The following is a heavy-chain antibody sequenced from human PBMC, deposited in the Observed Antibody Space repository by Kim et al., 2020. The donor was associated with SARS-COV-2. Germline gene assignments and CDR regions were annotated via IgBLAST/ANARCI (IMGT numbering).Heavy chain of an antibody. CDR3: AKLMYNWNYFSTLDY. V-gene: IGHV3-30*02. J-gene: IGHJ4*02. Sequence: ESVKGRFTISRDNSKNTLYLQMNSLRAEDTAVYYCAKLMYNWNYFSTLDYWGQGTLVTVSS. D-gene: IGHD1-7*01.